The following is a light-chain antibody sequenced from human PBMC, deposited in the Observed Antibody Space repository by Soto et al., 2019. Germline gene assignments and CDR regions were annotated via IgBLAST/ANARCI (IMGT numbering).Light chain of an antibody. V-gene: IGKV3-11*01. CDR2: DAS. CDR3: QQRSDWPPIT. Sequence: EIVLTQSPATLSLSPGERATLSCRASQSVNKYLAWYRQKPGQPPRLLIYDASYRATGIPDRFSGSGSGADFTLTINSLEPEDFAVYYCQQRSDWPPITFGQGTRLEIK. CDR1: QSVNKY. J-gene: IGKJ5*01.